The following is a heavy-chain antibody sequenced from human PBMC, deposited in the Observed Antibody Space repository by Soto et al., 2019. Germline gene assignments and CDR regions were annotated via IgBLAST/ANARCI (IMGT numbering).Heavy chain of an antibody. CDR3: ARVQGIVVVPANYGMDV. Sequence: PGGSLRLSCAASGFTFSSYGMHWVRQAPGKGLEWVAVIWYDGSNKYYAEYVKGRFTISRDNSKNTLNLQMNSLRAEDTAVYYCARVQGIVVVPANYGMDVWGQGTTVTVSS. J-gene: IGHJ6*02. CDR1: GFTFSSYG. V-gene: IGHV3-33*01. CDR2: IWYDGSNK. D-gene: IGHD2-2*01.